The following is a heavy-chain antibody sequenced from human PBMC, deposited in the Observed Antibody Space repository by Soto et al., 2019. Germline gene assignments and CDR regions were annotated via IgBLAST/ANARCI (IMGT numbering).Heavy chain of an antibody. D-gene: IGHD6-19*01. Sequence: PSETLSLTCTVSGGSVSSGSYYWSWIRQPPGKGLEWIGYIYYSGSTNYNPSLKSRVTISVDTSKNQFSMKLSSVTAADTAVYYCARGGYSSGWYVFFDWFDPWGQGTLVTVSS. CDR2: IYYSGST. V-gene: IGHV4-61*01. J-gene: IGHJ5*02. CDR1: GGSVSSGSYY. CDR3: ARGGYSSGWYVFFDWFDP.